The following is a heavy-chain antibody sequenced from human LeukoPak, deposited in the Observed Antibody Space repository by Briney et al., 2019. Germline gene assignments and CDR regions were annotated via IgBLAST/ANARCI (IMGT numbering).Heavy chain of an antibody. D-gene: IGHD3-9*01. Sequence: SETLSLTCAVYGGSFSGYYWSWIRQPPGKGLEWIGEINHSGSTNYNPSLKSRVTISVDTSKNQFSLKLSSVTAADTAVYYCASIKDDILTGYYISSHYYYYMDVWGKGTTVTVSS. CDR3: ASIKDDILTGYYISSHYYYYMDV. V-gene: IGHV4-34*01. CDR2: INHSGST. CDR1: GGSFSGYY. J-gene: IGHJ6*03.